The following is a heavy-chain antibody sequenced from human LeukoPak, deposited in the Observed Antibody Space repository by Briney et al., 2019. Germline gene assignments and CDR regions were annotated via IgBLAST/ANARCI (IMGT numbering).Heavy chain of an antibody. Sequence: GRSLRLSCAASGFTFDDYAMHWVRQAPGKGLEWVSGISWNSGSIGYADSVKGRFTISRDNAKNSLYLQMNSLRAEDTALYYCAKDIGVGATSDAFDIWGQGTMVTVSS. D-gene: IGHD1-26*01. CDR3: AKDIGVGATSDAFDI. V-gene: IGHV3-9*01. CDR2: ISWNSGSI. CDR1: GFTFDDYA. J-gene: IGHJ3*02.